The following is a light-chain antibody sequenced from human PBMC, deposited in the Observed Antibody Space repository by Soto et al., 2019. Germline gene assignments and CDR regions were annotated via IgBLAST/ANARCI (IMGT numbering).Light chain of an antibody. Sequence: QLVLTQSPSASASLGASVKLTCTLRSGHSDYAIAWHQQQPEKGPRYLMKLNSDGSHNKGDGIPDRFSGSSSGAERYLTISSLQFEDEADYYCQTWDSGVRVFGGGTKLTVL. V-gene: IGLV4-69*01. J-gene: IGLJ2*01. CDR3: QTWDSGVRV. CDR2: LNSDGSH. CDR1: SGHSDYA.